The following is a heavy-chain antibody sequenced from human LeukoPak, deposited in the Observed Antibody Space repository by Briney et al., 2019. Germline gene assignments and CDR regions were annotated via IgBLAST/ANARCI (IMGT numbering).Heavy chain of an antibody. J-gene: IGHJ4*02. CDR1: GFTFRGNN. CDR2: IQWDKTDK. V-gene: IGHV3-30*02. CDR3: AEMLQGY. D-gene: IGHD2-15*01. Sequence: GGSLRLSCATSGFTFRGNNMHWVRQAPGMGLEWVAFIQWDKTDKYYADSVKGRFTVSRDNSRNTLYLQMNSLRAEDTAVYYCAEMLQGYWGQGTLVTVSS.